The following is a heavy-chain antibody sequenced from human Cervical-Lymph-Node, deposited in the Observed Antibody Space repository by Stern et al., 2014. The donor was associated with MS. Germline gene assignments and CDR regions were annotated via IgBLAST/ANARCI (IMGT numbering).Heavy chain of an antibody. D-gene: IGHD2/OR15-2a*01. Sequence: QVQLVQSGAKMKKPGASVKVSCKASGYDFTGFFIHWVRQVPGQGLEWMGRLNPNQDDPTYAQDFQDRVTLTRDTSISTAYLELSRLTSADTAVYYCAREATRIIVGIDYWGQGTQVTVSS. V-gene: IGHV1-2*06. J-gene: IGHJ4*02. CDR2: LNPNQDDP. CDR1: GYDFTGFF. CDR3: AREATRIIVGIDY.